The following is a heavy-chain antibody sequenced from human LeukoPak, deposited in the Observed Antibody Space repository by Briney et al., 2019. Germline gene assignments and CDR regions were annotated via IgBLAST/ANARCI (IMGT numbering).Heavy chain of an antibody. CDR3: ARDGRIVVVPAAPDAFDI. CDR2: ISGSGSTI. D-gene: IGHD2-2*01. J-gene: IGHJ3*02. CDR1: EFTSSDYY. Sequence: PGGSLRLSCAASEFTSSDYYMSWIGQAPGKGREGVSYISGSGSTIYYADSVKGRFTISRDNAKNSLYLQMNSLRAEDTAVYYCARDGRIVVVPAAPDAFDIWGQGTMVTVSS. V-gene: IGHV3-11*04.